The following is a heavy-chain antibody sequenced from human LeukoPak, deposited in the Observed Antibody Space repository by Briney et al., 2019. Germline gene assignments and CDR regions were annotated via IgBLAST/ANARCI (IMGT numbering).Heavy chain of an antibody. Sequence: PGGSLRLSCAASGFTFSSYAMSWVRQAPGKGLEWVSAISGSGGSTYYADSVKGRFTISRDNSKNTLYLQMNSLRAEDTAVYYCAKDRGYSGYGYGMDVWGQGTTVTVSS. CDR3: AKDRGYSGYGYGMDV. CDR2: ISGSGGST. V-gene: IGHV3-23*01. CDR1: GFTFSSYA. D-gene: IGHD5-12*01. J-gene: IGHJ6*02.